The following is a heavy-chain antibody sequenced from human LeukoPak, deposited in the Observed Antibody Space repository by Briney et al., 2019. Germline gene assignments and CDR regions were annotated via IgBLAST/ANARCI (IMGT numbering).Heavy chain of an antibody. V-gene: IGHV1-18*01. CDR1: GYTFTSYG. CDR2: ISAYNGNT. CDR3: ARQHYYGSGTYWFDP. J-gene: IGHJ5*02. D-gene: IGHD3-10*01. Sequence: GASVKASCKASGYTFTSYGISWVRQAPGQGLEWMGWISAYNGNTNYAQKLQGRVTMTTNTSTSTAYMEVRSLRSDDTAVYYCARQHYYGSGTYWFDPWGQGTLVTVSS.